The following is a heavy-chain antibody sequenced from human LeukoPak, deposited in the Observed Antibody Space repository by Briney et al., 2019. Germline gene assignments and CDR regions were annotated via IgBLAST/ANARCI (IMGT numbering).Heavy chain of an antibody. V-gene: IGHV3-23*01. CDR2: ISGSGGST. J-gene: IGHJ4*02. D-gene: IGHD6-13*01. Sequence: GGSLRLSCAASGFTFSSYAMSWVRQAPGKGLEWVSAISGSGGSTYYADSVKGRFTISRDNSKNTLYLQMNSLRAEDTAVYYRAKGDLQGPIAAAADYWGQGTLVTVSS. CDR3: AKGDLQGPIAAAADY. CDR1: GFTFSSYA.